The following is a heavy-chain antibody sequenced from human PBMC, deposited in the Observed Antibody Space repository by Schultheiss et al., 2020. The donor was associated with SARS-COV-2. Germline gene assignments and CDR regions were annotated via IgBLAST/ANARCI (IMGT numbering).Heavy chain of an antibody. J-gene: IGHJ6*02. V-gene: IGHV3-9*01. D-gene: IGHD6-19*01. CDR2: ISWNSDSI. CDR3: AKLAAAGTYYYYGMDV. CDR1: GFTFDDYA. Sequence: GGSLRLSCAASGFTFDDYAMHWVRQAPGKGLEWVSGISWNSDSIGYADSVRGRFTISRDNAKNSLYLQMNSLRAEDTAVYYCAKLAAAGTYYYYGMDVWGQGTTVTVSS.